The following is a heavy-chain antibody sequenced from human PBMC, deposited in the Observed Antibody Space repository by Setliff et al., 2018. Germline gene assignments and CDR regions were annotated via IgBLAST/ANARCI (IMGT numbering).Heavy chain of an antibody. V-gene: IGHV4-4*07. CDR3: AREQWLDPPGYYYMDV. J-gene: IGHJ6*03. CDR1: GGSISSYY. Sequence: SETLSLTCTVSGGSISSYYWSSIRQPAGKGLEWIGHIHIGWSANYNPSLKSRVTMSIDTSKNQFSLKLNSVTAADMAVYYCAREQWLDPPGYYYMDVWAKGTTVTVSS. D-gene: IGHD6-19*01. CDR2: IHIGWSA.